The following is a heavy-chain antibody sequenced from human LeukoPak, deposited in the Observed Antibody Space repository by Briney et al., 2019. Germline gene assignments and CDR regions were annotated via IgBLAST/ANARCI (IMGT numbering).Heavy chain of an antibody. CDR2: ISGSGGST. CDR3: AKGKGDTGGSFDY. D-gene: IGHD3-16*01. CDR1: GFTFSSYA. J-gene: IGHJ4*02. V-gene: IGHV3-23*01. Sequence: GGSLRLCCAASGFTFSSYAMSWVRQAPGKGLEWVSGISGSGGSTYYADSVKGRITISRDNSKNTLYLQMNSLRAEDTAVYYCAKGKGDTGGSFDYWGQGTLVTVSS.